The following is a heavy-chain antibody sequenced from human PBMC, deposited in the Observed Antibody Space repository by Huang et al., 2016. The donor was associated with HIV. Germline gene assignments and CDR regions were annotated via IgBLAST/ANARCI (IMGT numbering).Heavy chain of an antibody. CDR1: GGSFSGYY. CDR2: INHSEST. V-gene: IGHV4-34*01. Sequence: QVQLQQWGAGLLRPSETLSLTCAVYGGSFSGYYGTWIRQPPGKGLECIGEINHSESTNYNPSLKSRVTISVDTSRNQFSLTLTSVTAADTAVYYCARGQGGYYYYYMDVWGKGTTVTVSS. J-gene: IGHJ6*03. CDR3: ARGQGGYYYYYMDV.